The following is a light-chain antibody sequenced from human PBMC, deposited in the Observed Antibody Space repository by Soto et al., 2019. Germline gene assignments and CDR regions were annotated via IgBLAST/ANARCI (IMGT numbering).Light chain of an antibody. CDR3: TSWTTSTTMI. V-gene: IGLV2-14*03. CDR2: DVN. CDR1: SSDIGAYNF. J-gene: IGLJ2*01. Sequence: QSVLTQPASVSGSPGQSITISCTGTSSDIGAYNFVSWYQQHAGKAPKLMLYDVNIRPSGVSNRFSGSKSGNTASLTISGLQAEYEADYYCTSWTTSTTMIFGGGTKLTVL.